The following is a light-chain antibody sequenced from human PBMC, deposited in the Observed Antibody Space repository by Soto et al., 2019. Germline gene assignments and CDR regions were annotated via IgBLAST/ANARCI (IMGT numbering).Light chain of an antibody. CDR1: TGTVTSSFY. Sequence: QAVVTQEPSLTVSPGGTVTLTCASSTGTVTSSFYPNWFQQKPGQPPRSLIYSTSNKYSWTPARFSGSLLGGQAALTLSDVQPEDEADYYCQLYFGATRVFGGGTKLTVL. J-gene: IGLJ3*02. V-gene: IGLV7-43*01. CDR3: QLYFGATRV. CDR2: STS.